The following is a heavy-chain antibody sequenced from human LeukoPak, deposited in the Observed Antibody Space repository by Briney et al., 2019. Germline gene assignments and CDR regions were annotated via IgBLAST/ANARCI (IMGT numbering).Heavy chain of an antibody. CDR1: GGSFSGYY. D-gene: IGHD2-2*01. Sequence: SETLSLTXAVYGGSFSGYYWSWIRQPPGKGLEWIGEINHSGSTNYNPSLKSRVTISVDTSKNQFSLKLSSVTAADTAVYYCARGRKIVVVPASPRYYYYMDVWGKGTTVTVSS. V-gene: IGHV4-34*01. CDR2: INHSGST. J-gene: IGHJ6*03. CDR3: ARGRKIVVVPASPRYYYYMDV.